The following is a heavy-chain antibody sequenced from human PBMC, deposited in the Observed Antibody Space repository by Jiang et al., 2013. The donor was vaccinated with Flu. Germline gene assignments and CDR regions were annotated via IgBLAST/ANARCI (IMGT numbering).Heavy chain of an antibody. D-gene: IGHD6-13*01. Sequence: LLKPSETLSLTCAVYGGSFTGYYWSWIRQPPGRGLEWIGEINHSGSANYNPSLKSRVTMSVDRSKNQVSLKVSSVTAADTAVYYCARTGSSSWRIFDYWGQGTLVTVSS. J-gene: IGHJ4*02. CDR2: INHSGSA. CDR1: GGSFTGYY. CDR3: ARTGSSSWRIFDY. V-gene: IGHV4-34*01.